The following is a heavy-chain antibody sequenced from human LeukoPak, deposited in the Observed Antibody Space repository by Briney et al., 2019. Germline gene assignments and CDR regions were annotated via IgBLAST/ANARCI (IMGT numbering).Heavy chain of an antibody. CDR3: ARRNVVVPATMARAFDI. D-gene: IGHD2-2*01. CDR2: IYYSGST. Sequence: SETLSLTRSVSGDSISDYYWSWIRQPPGRGLEWIGSIYYSGSTNYNPSLNSRVTISVDTSKNQFSLKLSSVTAADTAVYYCARRNVVVPATMARAFDIWGQGTMVTVSS. V-gene: IGHV4-59*01. J-gene: IGHJ3*02. CDR1: GDSISDYY.